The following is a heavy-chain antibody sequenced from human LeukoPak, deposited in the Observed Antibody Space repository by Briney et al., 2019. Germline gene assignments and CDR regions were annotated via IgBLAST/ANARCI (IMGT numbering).Heavy chain of an antibody. D-gene: IGHD3-22*01. CDR2: IYHSGST. CDR3: ARDQYDYDGSGYNAEYFQH. CDR1: GGSISSSKW. Sequence: SETLSLTCAVSGGSISSSKWWTWVRQPPGKGLEWIGEIYHSGSTNYNPSLKSRVTISVDKSKNQFSLKLSSVTAADTAVYYCARDQYDYDGSGYNAEYFQHWGQGTLVTVSS. V-gene: IGHV4-4*02. J-gene: IGHJ1*01.